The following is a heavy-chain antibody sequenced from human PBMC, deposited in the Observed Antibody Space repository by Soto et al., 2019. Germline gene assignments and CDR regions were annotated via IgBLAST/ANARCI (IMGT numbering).Heavy chain of an antibody. J-gene: IGHJ3*02. Sequence: EVQLVESGGGLVQPGGSLRRSCAASGFTFSSYWMHWVRQAPGKGLVCVSRINTDGSTITYADSVKGRFTISRDNAKSTLDLQMNNRRAEDTAVYFCTRDGRGRLRDGFEIWGQGTRVTVSS. CDR2: INTDGSTI. CDR3: TRDGRGRLRDGFEI. V-gene: IGHV3-74*01. CDR1: GFTFSSYW. D-gene: IGHD4-17*01.